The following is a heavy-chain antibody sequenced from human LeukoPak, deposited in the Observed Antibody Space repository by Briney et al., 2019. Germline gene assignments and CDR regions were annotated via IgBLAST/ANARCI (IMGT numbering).Heavy chain of an antibody. CDR1: GFTFSSYS. J-gene: IGHJ4*02. CDR2: ISSSSSYI. Sequence: MSGGSLRLSCAASGFTFSSYSMNWVRQAPGKGLEWVSSISSSSSYIYYADSVKGRFTISRDNAKNSLYLQMNSLRAEDTAVYYCAREGLGDYYYGSGSYLLDDFDYWGQGTLVTVSS. CDR3: AREGLGDYYYGSGSYLLDDFDY. V-gene: IGHV3-21*01. D-gene: IGHD3-10*01.